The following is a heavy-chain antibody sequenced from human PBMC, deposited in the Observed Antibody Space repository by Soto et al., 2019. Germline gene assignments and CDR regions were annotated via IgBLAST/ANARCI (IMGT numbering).Heavy chain of an antibody. CDR1: GFTFSSYG. Sequence: PGGSLRLSCAASGFTFSSYGMHWVRQAPGKGLEWVAVISYDGSNKYYADSVKGRFTNSRDNSKNTLYLQMNSLRAEDTAVYYCAKVDRAEGAFDIWGQGTMVTVSS. CDR3: AKVDRAEGAFDI. J-gene: IGHJ3*02. CDR2: ISYDGSNK. V-gene: IGHV3-30*18. D-gene: IGHD3-22*01.